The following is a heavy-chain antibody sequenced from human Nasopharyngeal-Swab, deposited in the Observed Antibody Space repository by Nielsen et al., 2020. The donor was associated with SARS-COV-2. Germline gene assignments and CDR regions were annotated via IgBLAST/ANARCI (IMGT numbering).Heavy chain of an antibody. D-gene: IGHD2-2*02. CDR3: ATSAPYCSSTSCYTNWFDP. V-gene: IGHV1-24*01. J-gene: IGHJ5*02. CDR2: FDPEDGET. Sequence: ASVKDSCKVSGYTLTELSMHWVRQAPGKGLEWMGGFDPEDGETIYAQKFQGRVTMTEDTSTDTAYMELSSLRSEDTVVYYCATSAPYCSSTSCYTNWFDPWGQGTLVTVSS. CDR1: GYTLTELS.